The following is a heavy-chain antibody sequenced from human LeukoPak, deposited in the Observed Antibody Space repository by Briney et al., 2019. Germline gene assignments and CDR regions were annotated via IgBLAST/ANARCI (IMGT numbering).Heavy chain of an antibody. CDR2: IKQDGSEK. V-gene: IGHV3-7*01. CDR3: SRDRLSGGPGSYRAMDY. CDR1: GFTFSSYW. J-gene: IGHJ4*02. Sequence: GGSLRLSCAASGFTFSSYWMSWVRQAPGKGLEWVANIKQDGSEKYYVDSVKGRFTISRDNAKNSLYLQMNNLRAEDTAVYYCSRDRLSGGPGSYRAMDYWGQGTQVTVSS. D-gene: IGHD3-10*01.